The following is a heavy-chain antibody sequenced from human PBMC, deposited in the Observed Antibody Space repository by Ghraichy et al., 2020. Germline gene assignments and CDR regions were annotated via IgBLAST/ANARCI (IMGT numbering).Heavy chain of an antibody. V-gene: IGHV3-23*01. D-gene: IGHD3/OR15-3a*01. CDR3: AKEITIGHDAFDV. CDR2: IAAAGAYT. J-gene: IGHJ3*01. CDR1: GFNFHNYA. Sequence: GGSLRLSCVGSGFNFHNYAVTWVRQAPGKGLEWVSTIAAAGAYTYYTDSVKGRFTISRDNSKNTVSLQLDSLKAGDTAVYFCAKEITIGHDAFDVWGRGTTVTVSS.